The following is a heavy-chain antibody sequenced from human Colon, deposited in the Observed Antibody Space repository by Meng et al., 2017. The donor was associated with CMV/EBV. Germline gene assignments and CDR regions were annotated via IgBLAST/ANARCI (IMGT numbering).Heavy chain of an antibody. Sequence: GSLRLSCTVSGDSIIGYSWTWIRQAPGKGLEFIGYVYHSGGTNYNSSLKSRATISIDTSKNQFFLTLKSMTAADTAVYYCARAGKMHATGWHDYWGQGTPVTVSS. CDR2: VYHSGGT. CDR1: GDSIIGYS. V-gene: IGHV4-59*01. D-gene: IGHD6-19*01. J-gene: IGHJ4*02. CDR3: ARAGKMHATGWHDY.